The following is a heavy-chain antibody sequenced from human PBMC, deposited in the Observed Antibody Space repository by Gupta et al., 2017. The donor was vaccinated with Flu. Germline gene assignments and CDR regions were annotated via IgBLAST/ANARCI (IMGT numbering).Heavy chain of an antibody. CDR3: ARRPGYGDQPDYYYAMDV. V-gene: IGHV1-2*02. J-gene: IGHJ6*02. CDR2: INPQSGDT. D-gene: IGHD5-12*01. CDR1: GYTFTDYF. Sequence: QVQLVQSGAEVKRPGASVTVSCRASGYTFTDYFIHWVRQAPGQGLEWMGWINPQSGDTKYSQKFQGRVTLTRDTSSSTASMDLTRVTSDDTAVYFCARRPGYGDQPDYYYAMDVWGQGTTVAVSS.